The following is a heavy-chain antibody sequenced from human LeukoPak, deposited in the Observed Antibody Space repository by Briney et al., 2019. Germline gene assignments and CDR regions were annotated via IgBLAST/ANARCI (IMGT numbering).Heavy chain of an antibody. J-gene: IGHJ4*02. D-gene: IGHD3-10*01. CDR3: ARRLVGQTSDY. Sequence: SETLFLTCTVSGGSISNYYWSWIRQPPGKGLEWIGYIYYSGSTNYNPSLKSRVTISVDTSKSQFSLKLSSVTAADTAVYYCARRLVGQTSDYWGQGTLVTASS. CDR1: GGSISNYY. CDR2: IYYSGST. V-gene: IGHV4-59*01.